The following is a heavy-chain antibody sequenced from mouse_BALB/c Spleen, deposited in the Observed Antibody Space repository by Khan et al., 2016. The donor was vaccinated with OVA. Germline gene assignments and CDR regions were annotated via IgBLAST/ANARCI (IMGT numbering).Heavy chain of an antibody. V-gene: IGHV1S81*02. J-gene: IGHJ2*01. CDR3: ARMKKRVATYFDY. CDR2: TNPTNGRT. Sequence: QVQLKQSGAELVKAGASVKMSCKASGYTFTSYWMHWVKQRLGQGLEWFAETNPTNGRTYYNEKFKSKATLTVDKSSSTAYMLLSGPTFEDSAVYYCARMKKRVATYFDYWGQGTTLTVSS. D-gene: IGHD1-1*01. CDR1: GYTFTSYW.